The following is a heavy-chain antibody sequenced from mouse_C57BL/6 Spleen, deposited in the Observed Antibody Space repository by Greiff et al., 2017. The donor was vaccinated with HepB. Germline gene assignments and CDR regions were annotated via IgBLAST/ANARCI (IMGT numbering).Heavy chain of an antibody. CDR2: IDPETGGT. Sequence: VQLVESGAELVRPGASVTLSCKASGYTFIDYEMHWVKQTPVHGLEWIGAIDPETGGTAYNQKFKGKAILTADKSSSTAYMELRSLTSEDSAVYYCTLYGNSAAWFAYWGQGTLVTVSA. CDR3: TLYGNSAAWFAY. D-gene: IGHD2-1*01. J-gene: IGHJ3*01. V-gene: IGHV1-15*01. CDR1: GYTFIDYE.